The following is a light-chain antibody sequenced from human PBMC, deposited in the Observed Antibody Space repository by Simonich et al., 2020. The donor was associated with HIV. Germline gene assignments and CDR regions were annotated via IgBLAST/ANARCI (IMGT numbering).Light chain of an antibody. CDR2: GTS. Sequence: EIVMTQSPATLSVFPGDRATLSSRAIQSVSSNFAWDQQKPGQAPRLLIYGTSTRAIGIPARFSGSGSGTEFTLTINSMQSEDFAVYYCQHYYNWPPITFGQGTKVEIK. V-gene: IGKV3-15*01. CDR3: QHYYNWPPIT. CDR1: QSVSSN. J-gene: IGKJ1*01.